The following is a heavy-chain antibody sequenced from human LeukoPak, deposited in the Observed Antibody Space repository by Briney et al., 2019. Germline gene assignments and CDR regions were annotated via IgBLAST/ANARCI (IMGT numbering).Heavy chain of an antibody. CDR1: GYTLTSYD. CDR3: ARGTLDTAMVHYYYYYMDV. J-gene: IGHJ6*03. V-gene: IGHV1-8*01. D-gene: IGHD5-18*01. CDR2: MNPNSGKT. Sequence: EASVKVPCKASGYTLTSYDINWVRQATGQGLEWMGWMNPNSGKTGYAQKFQGRVTITRNTSISTAYMELSSLRSEDTAVYYCARGTLDTAMVHYYYYYMDVWGKGTTVTVSS.